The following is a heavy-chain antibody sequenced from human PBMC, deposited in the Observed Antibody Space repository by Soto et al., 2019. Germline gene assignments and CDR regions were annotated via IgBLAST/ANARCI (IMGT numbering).Heavy chain of an antibody. J-gene: IGHJ4*02. CDR1: GGSIRTSDYY. CDR3: EGGPPIIMETTSVPRNYYFDC. D-gene: IGHD3-10*01. Sequence: SGTLSPTCTVSGGSIRTSDYYWVWIRRTPGRGLEWIGSVYYTGTTYYTPSLQGRVTMSADTSKHTFFLDLRSVTATDTAVYFCEGGPPIIMETTSVPRNYYFDCWGQGTLVTVSS. V-gene: IGHV4-39*01. CDR2: VYYTGTT.